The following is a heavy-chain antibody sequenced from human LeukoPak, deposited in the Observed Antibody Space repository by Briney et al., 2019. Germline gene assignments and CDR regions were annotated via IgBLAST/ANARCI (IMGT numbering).Heavy chain of an antibody. CDR2: ISGSGGST. J-gene: IGHJ4*02. CDR3: AKDPNHRYDYGGFFDY. D-gene: IGHD4-23*01. Sequence: GGSLRLSCAASGFTFSSYAMSWVRQAPGKGLEWVSAISGSGGSTYYADSVKGRFTISRDNSKNTLYLQMNSLRAEDTAVYYCAKDPNHRYDYGGFFDYWGQGTLVTVSS. V-gene: IGHV3-23*01. CDR1: GFTFSSYA.